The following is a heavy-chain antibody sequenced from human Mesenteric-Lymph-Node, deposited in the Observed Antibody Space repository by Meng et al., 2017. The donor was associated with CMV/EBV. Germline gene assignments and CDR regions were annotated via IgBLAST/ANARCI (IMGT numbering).Heavy chain of an antibody. D-gene: IGHD3-10*01. J-gene: IGHJ4*02. V-gene: IGHV3-30*04. CDR3: AGSGSYYTILYYFDY. CDR2: ISYDGSNK. Sequence: SGFTFSTYVMHWVRQAPGKGLEWVAVISYDGSNKYYADSVKGRFTISRDNSKNTLYLQMNSLRAEDTAVYYCAGSGSYYTILYYFDYWGQGTLVTVSS. CDR1: GFTFSTYV.